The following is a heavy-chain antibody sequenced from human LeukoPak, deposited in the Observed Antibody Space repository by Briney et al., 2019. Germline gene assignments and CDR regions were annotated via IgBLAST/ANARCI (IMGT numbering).Heavy chain of an antibody. D-gene: IGHD1-26*01. CDR1: GFTFSSYE. Sequence: PGGSLRLSCAASGFTFSSYEMNWVRQAPGKGLEWVSYISSSGSTIYYADSVKGRFTISRDNAKNSLHLQMNSLRAEDTAVYYCATYSGPDKWDASDMWGQGTLVTVSS. CDR2: ISSSGSTI. CDR3: ATYSGPDKWDASDM. J-gene: IGHJ3*02. V-gene: IGHV3-48*03.